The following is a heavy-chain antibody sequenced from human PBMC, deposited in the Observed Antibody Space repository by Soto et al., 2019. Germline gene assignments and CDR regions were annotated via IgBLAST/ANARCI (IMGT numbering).Heavy chain of an antibody. Sequence: QIQLVQSGAEVKKPGSSVRVSCQASGGAFSTFTINWVRQAPGQGLEWMGRIIPMFSLTKYAQKVQGRVTITADKSTDLVFMELSSLQSDDTAVYYCARDLDHTSSSVLHYWGQGTLVTVSS. J-gene: IGHJ4*02. CDR2: IIPMFSLT. V-gene: IGHV1-69*08. CDR1: GGAFSTFT. D-gene: IGHD6-6*01. CDR3: ARDLDHTSSSVLHY.